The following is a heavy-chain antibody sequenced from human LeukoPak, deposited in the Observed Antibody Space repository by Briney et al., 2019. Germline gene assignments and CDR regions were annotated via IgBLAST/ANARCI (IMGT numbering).Heavy chain of an antibody. V-gene: IGHV1-2*02. Sequence: GASVKVSCKASGYTSTAQYMHWVRQAPGQGLEWMGWINPNNGDTKYAESFLGRVTMTRDTSTTTAYMELTNLRSDDTAVYFCASYPRNIPTPPFDYWGQGTLVTVSS. CDR3: ASYPRNIPTPPFDY. CDR2: INPNNGDT. D-gene: IGHD2-21*01. J-gene: IGHJ4*02. CDR1: GYTSTAQY.